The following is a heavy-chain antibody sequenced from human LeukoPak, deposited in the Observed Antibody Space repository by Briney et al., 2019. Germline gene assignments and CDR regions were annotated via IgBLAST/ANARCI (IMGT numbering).Heavy chain of an antibody. V-gene: IGHV3-23*01. Sequence: GGSLRLSCAASGFTFSSYWMHWVRQAPGKGLEWVSAISGSGGSTYYADSVKGRFTISRDNSKNTLYLQMNSLRAEDTAVYYCAGGSTLDRGLVYYWGQGTLVTVSS. J-gene: IGHJ4*02. CDR3: AGGSTLDRGLVYY. CDR2: ISGSGGST. D-gene: IGHD3-10*01. CDR1: GFTFSSYW.